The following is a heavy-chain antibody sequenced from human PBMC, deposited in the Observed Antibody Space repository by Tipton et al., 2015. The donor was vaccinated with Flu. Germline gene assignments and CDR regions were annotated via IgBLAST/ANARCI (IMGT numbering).Heavy chain of an antibody. Sequence: TLSLTCTVSGGSIDSYYWSWIRQHPGKGLEWIGYIYYSGSTYYNPSLKSRVSISVDTSKNQFSLNLSSVTAADTAVYYCARLRGGYCTSTSCYYYYGMDVWGQGTSVTVSS. V-gene: IGHV4-31*03. CDR2: IYYSGST. J-gene: IGHJ6*02. CDR3: ARLRGGYCTSTSCYYYYGMDV. CDR1: GGSIDSYY. D-gene: IGHD2-2*01.